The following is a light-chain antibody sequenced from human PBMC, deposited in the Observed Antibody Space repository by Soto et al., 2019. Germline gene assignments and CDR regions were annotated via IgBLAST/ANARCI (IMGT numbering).Light chain of an antibody. CDR2: DAS. CDR3: QQYVASPYS. J-gene: IGKJ2*03. V-gene: IGKV3-20*01. Sequence: DIVWTQSPGTLSLSPGERATLSCGASQSINSRSLAWYQQKPGQAPRLLIYDASSRATGIPDRFSASGSGTDFTLTISSLEPEDFAVYYCQQYVASPYSFGQGTXVDIK. CDR1: QSINSRS.